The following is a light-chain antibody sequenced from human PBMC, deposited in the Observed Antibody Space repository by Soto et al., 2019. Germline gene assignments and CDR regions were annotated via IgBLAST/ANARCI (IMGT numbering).Light chain of an antibody. Sequence: QSVLAQPPSASGSPGQSVTISCTGTSSDVGGYNYVSWYQQHPGKAPKLMIYEVSKRPSGVPDRFSGSKSGNTASLTVSGLQAEEEADYYGSSYAGRNNPFVFGTGTKVTVL. J-gene: IGLJ1*01. V-gene: IGLV2-8*01. CDR1: SSDVGGYNY. CDR3: SSYAGRNNPFV. CDR2: EVS.